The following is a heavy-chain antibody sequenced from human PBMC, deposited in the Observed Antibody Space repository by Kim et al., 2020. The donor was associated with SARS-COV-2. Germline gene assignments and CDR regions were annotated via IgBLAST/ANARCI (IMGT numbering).Heavy chain of an antibody. CDR3: VKVRGTNWTYFDH. Sequence: YVDSVKGRFTISRDNFKKTMYLQMSSLRPGDTAVYHCVKVRGTNWTYFDHWAQGTLVTVS. D-gene: IGHD1-1*01. V-gene: IGHV3-30*02. J-gene: IGHJ4*01.